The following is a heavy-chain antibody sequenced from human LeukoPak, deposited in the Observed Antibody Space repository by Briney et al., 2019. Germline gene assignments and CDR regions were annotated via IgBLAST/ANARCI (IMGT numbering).Heavy chain of an antibody. D-gene: IGHD5-18*01. CDR2: IDWNGGST. J-gene: IGHJ6*03. Sequence: RPGGSLRLSCAASGFTFSSYWMSWVRQAPGKGLEWVSGIDWNGGSTGYADSVKGRFAISRDNAKNSLYLQMNSLRAEDTALYYCARHPGTPVDTAMVTFTYYYYYYMDVWGKGTTVTVSS. CDR1: GFTFSSYW. V-gene: IGHV3-20*04. CDR3: ARHPGTPVDTAMVTFTYYYYYYMDV.